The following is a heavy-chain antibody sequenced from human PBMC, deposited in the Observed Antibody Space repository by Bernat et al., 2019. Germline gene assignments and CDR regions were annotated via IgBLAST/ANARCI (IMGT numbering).Heavy chain of an antibody. CDR3: AREASGYSSGWYLGWFDP. D-gene: IGHD6-19*01. CDR2: ISSSSSYI. CDR1: GFTFSSYS. V-gene: IGHV3-21*01. Sequence: EVQLVESGGDLVKPGGSLRLSCAASGFTFSSYSMNWVRQAPGKGLEWVSSISSSSSYIYYADSVKGRFTISRDNAKNSLYLQMNSLRAEDTAVYYCAREASGYSSGWYLGWFDPWGQGTLVTVSS. J-gene: IGHJ5*02.